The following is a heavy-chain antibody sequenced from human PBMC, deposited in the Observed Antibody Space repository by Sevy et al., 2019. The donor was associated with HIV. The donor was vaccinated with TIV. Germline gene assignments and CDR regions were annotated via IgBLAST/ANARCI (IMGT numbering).Heavy chain of an antibody. D-gene: IGHD3-16*01. J-gene: IGHJ4*01. CDR3: AREGRYYDYVW. CDR2: ISYDGSNK. CDR1: GFTFSGYA. V-gene: IGHV3-30*04. Sequence: GGSLRLSCAASGFTFSGYAMHWVRQAPGKGLEWVAVISYDGSNKYYADSVKGRFTISRDNSKNTVFLQVNSLRAEDTAVYYCAREGRYYDYVWGGQGALVTVSS.